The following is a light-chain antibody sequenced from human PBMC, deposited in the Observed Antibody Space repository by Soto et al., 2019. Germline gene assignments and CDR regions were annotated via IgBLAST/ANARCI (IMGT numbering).Light chain of an antibody. CDR2: GHN. Sequence: QSLLTQPPSVSGAPGQRVTISCTGSLSNIGAGYEVHWYQQLPGTAPKLLISGHNNRPSGVPDRFFGSKSGTSASLTIIGLQADDEAEYFCQSFDSSLSGSGVFGGGTKLTVL. CDR3: QSFDSSLSGSGV. CDR1: LSNIGAGYE. J-gene: IGLJ3*02. V-gene: IGLV1-40*01.